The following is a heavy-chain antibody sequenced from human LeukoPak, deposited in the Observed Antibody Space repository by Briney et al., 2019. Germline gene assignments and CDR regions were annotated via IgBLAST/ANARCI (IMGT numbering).Heavy chain of an antibody. V-gene: IGHV1-18*01. D-gene: IGHD6-13*01. J-gene: IGHJ6*03. CDR3: ARGERSSSWYRYYYHYMDV. CDR2: ISAYNDNT. Sequence: ASVKVSCNASGYTFTSYGISWVRQAPGQGLEWMGWISAYNDNTNYAQKVQGRVTMTTDTSTSTAYMELRSLRSDDTAVYYCARGERSSSWYRYYYHYMDVWGKGTTVTISS. CDR1: GYTFTSYG.